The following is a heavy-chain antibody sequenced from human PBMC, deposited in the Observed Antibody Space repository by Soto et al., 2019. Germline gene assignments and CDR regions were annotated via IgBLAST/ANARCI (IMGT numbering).Heavy chain of an antibody. CDR2: IYYSGST. J-gene: IGHJ5*02. V-gene: IGHV4-59*01. CDR3: ARNLPYYYDSSGSNWFDP. D-gene: IGHD3-22*01. CDR1: GGSISSYY. Sequence: PSETLSLTCTVSGGSISSYYWSWIRQPPGKGLEWIGYIYYSGSTNYNPSLKSRVTISVDTSKNQFSLKLRSVTAADTAVYYCARNLPYYYDSSGSNWFDPWGQGTLVTVSS.